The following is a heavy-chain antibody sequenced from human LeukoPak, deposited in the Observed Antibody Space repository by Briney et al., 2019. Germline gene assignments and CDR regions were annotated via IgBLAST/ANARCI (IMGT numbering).Heavy chain of an antibody. V-gene: IGHV3-9*01. D-gene: IGHD5-18*01. J-gene: IGHJ4*02. CDR2: ISWSSGNI. CDR3: AKVSFNVDTAMGESYFDY. CDR1: GFTFDDYA. Sequence: HPGGSLRLSCAASGFTFDDYAMHWVRQVPGKGLEWVSGISWSSGNIGYADSVKGRFTISRDNAKNSLYLQMNSLRTEDTALYYCAKVSFNVDTAMGESYFDYWGQGTLVTVSS.